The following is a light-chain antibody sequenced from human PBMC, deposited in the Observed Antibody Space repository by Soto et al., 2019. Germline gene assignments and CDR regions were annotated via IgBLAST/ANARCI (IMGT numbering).Light chain of an antibody. CDR2: NDR. V-gene: IGLV3-21*02. CDR1: NIGSKS. Sequence: SYELTQPPSVSVAPGQTARITCGGDNIGSKSVHWYQQKPGQAPVLVVYNDRDRPSGIPERFSGSNSGNTATLTISRVEAGDEADYYCQLWVSSSHHFYAFGTRTKVTVL. CDR3: QLWVSSSHHFYA. J-gene: IGLJ1*01.